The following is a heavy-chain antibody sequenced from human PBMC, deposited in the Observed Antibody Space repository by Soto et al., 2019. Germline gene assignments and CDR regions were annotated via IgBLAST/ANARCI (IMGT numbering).Heavy chain of an antibody. V-gene: IGHV1-69*01. Sequence: QVQLVQSGAQVKTPGSSVKVSCKASGGTFRSYAISWVRQAPGQGLEWMGGIIAIFGTTNSAPKFHGRVTKTADEATRTADMDLSSLKSEDMAVYYCATDRASGVCAAPPNEIQTNCAYWGQGTLVTVSS. D-gene: IGHD2-21*02. CDR3: ATDRASGVCAAPPNEIQTNCAY. J-gene: IGHJ4*02. CDR2: IIAIFGTT. CDR1: GGTFRSYA.